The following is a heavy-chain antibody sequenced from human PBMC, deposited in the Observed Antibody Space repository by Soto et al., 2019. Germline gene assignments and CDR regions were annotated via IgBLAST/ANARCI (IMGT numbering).Heavy chain of an antibody. D-gene: IGHD4-17*01. CDR3: ARGRYGDY. V-gene: IGHV1-18*01. CDR1: GYIFTSYG. J-gene: IGHJ4*02. CDR2: ISAHNGKT. Sequence: QAHLVQSGPEVKKPGASVKVSCKGSGYIFTSYGIAWVRQAPGQGLEWMGWISAHNGKTEYAQKFQGRVTVTRDTSTSTAYLALRSLRSDVTALYYCARGRYGDYWGQGALVTVSS.